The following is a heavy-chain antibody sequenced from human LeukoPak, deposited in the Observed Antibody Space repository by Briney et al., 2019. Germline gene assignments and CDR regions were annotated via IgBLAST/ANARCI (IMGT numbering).Heavy chain of an antibody. CDR3: GLRGAGDAFDI. CDR2: ISYDGSNK. CDR1: GFTFSSYA. V-gene: IGHV3-30-3*01. Sequence: PGGSLRLSCAASGFTFSSYAMHWVRQAPGKGLEWVAVISYDGSNKYYADSVKGRFTISRDNSKNTLYLQMNSLRAEDTAVYYCGLRGAGDAFDIWGQGTMVTVSS. D-gene: IGHD3-10*01. J-gene: IGHJ3*02.